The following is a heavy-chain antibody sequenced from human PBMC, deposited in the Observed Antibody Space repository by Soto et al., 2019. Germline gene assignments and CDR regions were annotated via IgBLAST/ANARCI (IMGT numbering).Heavy chain of an antibody. Sequence: SETLSLTXAVYGGSFSGYYWTWIRQPPGKGLEWIGEINHSGTTNYKPSLRSRVTISVDTSKNQLSLKVNSVTAADTAVYYCARGRTLITGTSLDYWGQGTLVTVSS. CDR3: ARGRTLITGTSLDY. CDR2: INHSGTT. CDR1: GGSFSGYY. J-gene: IGHJ4*02. D-gene: IGHD1-20*01. V-gene: IGHV4-34*01.